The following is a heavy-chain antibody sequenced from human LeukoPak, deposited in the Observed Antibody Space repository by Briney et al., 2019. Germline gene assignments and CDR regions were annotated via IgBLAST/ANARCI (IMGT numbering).Heavy chain of an antibody. CDR3: ARFQAGVYYGSGSHYYYYMDV. Sequence: KSSETLSLTCTVSGVSISNYYWNWIRQPPGKGLEWIGEINHRGSTNYNPSLKSRVTISVDTSKNQFSLKLSSVTAADTAVYYCARFQAGVYYGSGSHYYYYMDVWGKGTTVTISS. V-gene: IGHV4-34*01. D-gene: IGHD3-10*01. CDR2: INHRGST. CDR1: GVSISNYY. J-gene: IGHJ6*03.